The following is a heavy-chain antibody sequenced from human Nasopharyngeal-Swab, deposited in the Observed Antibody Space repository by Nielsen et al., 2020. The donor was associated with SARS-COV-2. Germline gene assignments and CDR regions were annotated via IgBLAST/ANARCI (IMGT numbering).Heavy chain of an antibody. D-gene: IGHD1-26*01. CDR2: ITSDASST. CDR1: GFTIRTYW. Sequence: GGSLRLSCAASGFTIRTYWMYWVRQAPGQGLVWVSRITSDASSTNYADSVKGRFTFSRDIAKNTLYLQMTSLRAEDTAVYYCARVRSGSPYDAFDMWGQGTMVTVSS. V-gene: IGHV3-74*01. J-gene: IGHJ3*02. CDR3: ARVRSGSPYDAFDM.